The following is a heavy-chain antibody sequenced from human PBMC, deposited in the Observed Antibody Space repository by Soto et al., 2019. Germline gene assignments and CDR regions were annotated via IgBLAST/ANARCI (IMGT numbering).Heavy chain of an antibody. CDR2: IYYSGST. D-gene: IGHD2-2*01. CDR1: GGSMSSSRYY. Sequence: QVQLRESGPGLVKPSETLSLTCTVSGGSMSSSRYYWGWIRQPPGKGLEWIGTIYYSGSTYYNPSLKSRVTISVDTSKNQFSLELSSVTAADTAVYYCASLRCSSTSCYYNYYYYMDVWGKGTTVTVSS. J-gene: IGHJ6*03. CDR3: ASLRCSSTSCYYNYYYYMDV. V-gene: IGHV4-39*01.